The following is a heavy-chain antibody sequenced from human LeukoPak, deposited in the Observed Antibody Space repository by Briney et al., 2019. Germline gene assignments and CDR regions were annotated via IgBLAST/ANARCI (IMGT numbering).Heavy chain of an antibody. V-gene: IGHV3-30*01. D-gene: IGHD3-3*01. CDR3: ARDFEAHDLRPIGY. J-gene: IGHJ4*02. CDR1: GFTISSYA. Sequence: SGRSLRLSCAASGFTISSYAMRWVRQAPGKGLEWVAVISYGGDNKYYADSVKGRFTISRDNSKNTLYLQMNSLRAEDTAVYYCARDFEAHDLRPIGYWGQGTLVTVSS. CDR2: ISYGGDNK.